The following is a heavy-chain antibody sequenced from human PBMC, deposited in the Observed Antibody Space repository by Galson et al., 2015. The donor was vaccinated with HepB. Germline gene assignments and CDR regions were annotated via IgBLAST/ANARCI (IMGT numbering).Heavy chain of an antibody. CDR2: MNPNSGNT. D-gene: IGHD3-3*01. J-gene: IGHJ6*02. V-gene: IGHV1-8*01. Sequence: SVKVSCKASGYTFTSYDINWVRQATGQGLEWMGWMNPNSGNTGYAQKFQGRVTMTRNTSISTAYMELSSLRSEDTAVYYCARGRGIFGVVTPAARYDYGMDVWGQGTTVTVSS. CDR3: ARGRGIFGVVTPAARYDYGMDV. CDR1: GYTFTSYD.